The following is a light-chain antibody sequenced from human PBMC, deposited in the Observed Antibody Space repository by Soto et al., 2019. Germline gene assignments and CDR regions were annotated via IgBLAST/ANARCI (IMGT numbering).Light chain of an antibody. CDR1: QTISTY. V-gene: IGKV1-39*01. J-gene: IGKJ1*01. Sequence: IEVTQSPSSLAASVGDRVTITCRASQTISTYVNWYRQKSGAAPELLIYDASTLQSGVPSRFRGGGSGTDFTLTISSLQLYDFATYYGQQSYNTPLTFGQGTKVEIK. CDR3: QQSYNTPLT. CDR2: DAS.